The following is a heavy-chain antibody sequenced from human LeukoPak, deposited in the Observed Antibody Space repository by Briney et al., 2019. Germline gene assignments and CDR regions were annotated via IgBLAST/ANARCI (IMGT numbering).Heavy chain of an antibody. V-gene: IGHV1-24*01. Sequence: ASVKVSCKVSGYTLTELSMHWVRQAPGKGLEWMGGFDPEDGETIYAQRFQGRVTMTRNTAISTAYMELSSLRSEDTAVYYCARVDYGDYIPIWGQGTMVTVSS. D-gene: IGHD4-17*01. CDR1: GYTLTELS. CDR2: FDPEDGET. CDR3: ARVDYGDYIPI. J-gene: IGHJ3*02.